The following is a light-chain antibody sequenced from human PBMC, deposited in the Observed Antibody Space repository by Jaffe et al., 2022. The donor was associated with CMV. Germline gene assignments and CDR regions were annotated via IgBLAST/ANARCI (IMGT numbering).Light chain of an antibody. Sequence: QSVLTQPPSASGTPGQRVTISCSGRSSNIGLNTVSWYQQLPGAAPKLLIYNNNERPSGVPDRFSGSKSGTSASLAISGLQSEDEADYYCAAWDDSLDVVFGGGTKLTVL. CDR3: AAWDDSLDVV. V-gene: IGLV1-44*01. CDR2: NNN. J-gene: IGLJ2*01. CDR1: SSNIGLNT.